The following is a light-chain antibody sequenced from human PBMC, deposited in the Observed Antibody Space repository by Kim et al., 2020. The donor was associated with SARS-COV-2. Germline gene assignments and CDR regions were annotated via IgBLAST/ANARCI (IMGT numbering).Light chain of an antibody. Sequence: RAVSPGERATHACRASQSITSNLAWYQQKPDQAPSLLIDGASTRATGIPARFSGSGFGTQFTLTISSRQSEDIAVYYCHQYTDWPTLGQGTKLEI. CDR2: GAS. J-gene: IGKJ2*01. CDR3: HQYTDWPT. CDR1: QSITSN. V-gene: IGKV3-15*01.